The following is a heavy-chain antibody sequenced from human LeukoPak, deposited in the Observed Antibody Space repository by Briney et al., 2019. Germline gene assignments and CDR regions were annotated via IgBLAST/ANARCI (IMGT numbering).Heavy chain of an antibody. CDR1: GYTFSSYY. V-gene: IGHV1-46*01. CDR2: INPSGGST. CDR3: ARGEWELTLD. D-gene: IGHD1-26*01. Sequence: GASVKVSCKASGYTFSSYYMHWVRQAPGQGLEWMGIINPSGGSTSYAQKFQGRVTVTRDTSTSTVYVDLSSLRSEDTAVYYCARGEWELTLDWGQGTLVTVSS. J-gene: IGHJ4*02.